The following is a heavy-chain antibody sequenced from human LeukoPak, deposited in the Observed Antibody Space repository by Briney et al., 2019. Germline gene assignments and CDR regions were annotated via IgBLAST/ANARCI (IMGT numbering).Heavy chain of an antibody. Sequence: GESLKISCQGSGYTFSDYWIAWVRPKPGKGLEWMGIIRPGDSDAKYRPSLQGQVTFSVDKSISTAYIELNSLKTSDTAIYYCARLFWGYSGYDGGGDHWGQGTLVTVSS. J-gene: IGHJ4*02. CDR3: ARLFWGYSGYDGGGDH. V-gene: IGHV5-51*01. D-gene: IGHD5-12*01. CDR2: IRPGDSDA. CDR1: GYTFSDYW.